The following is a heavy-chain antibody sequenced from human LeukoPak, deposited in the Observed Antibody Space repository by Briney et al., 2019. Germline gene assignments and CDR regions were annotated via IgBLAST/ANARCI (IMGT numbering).Heavy chain of an antibody. CDR2: IYYSGST. D-gene: IGHD2-15*01. V-gene: IGHV4-39*07. CDR3: AAPGSDCSGGSCYPPPVDY. J-gene: IGHJ4*02. CDR1: GGSISSSSYY. Sequence: SETLSLTCTVSGGSISSSSYYWGWIRQPPGKGLEWIGSIYYSGSTYYNPSLKSRVTISVDTSKNQFSLKLSSVTAADTAVYYCAAPGSDCSGGSCYPPPVDYWGQGTLVTVSS.